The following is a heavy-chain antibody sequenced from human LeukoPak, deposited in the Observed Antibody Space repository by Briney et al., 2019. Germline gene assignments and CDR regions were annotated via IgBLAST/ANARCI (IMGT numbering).Heavy chain of an antibody. Sequence: GGSLRLSCAASGFTFSSYSMNWVRQAPWKGLEWVSSISSSSSYIYYADSVKGRFTISRDNAKNSLYLQMNSLRAEDTAVYYCARDDPSSWYPFDYWGQGTLVTVSS. CDR3: ARDDPSSWYPFDY. J-gene: IGHJ4*02. V-gene: IGHV3-21*01. CDR2: ISSSSSYI. D-gene: IGHD6-13*01. CDR1: GFTFSSYS.